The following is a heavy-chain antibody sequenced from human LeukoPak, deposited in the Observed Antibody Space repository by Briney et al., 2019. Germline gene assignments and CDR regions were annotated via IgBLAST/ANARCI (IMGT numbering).Heavy chain of an antibody. D-gene: IGHD2-2*01. CDR1: GFTFSSYG. J-gene: IGHJ4*02. CDR2: IWYDGNHK. Sequence: GGSLRLSCAASGFTFSSYGMHWVRQAPGKGLEWVAIIWYDGNHKYYVDSVKGRFTISRDNSKNTLYLQMDSLRAEDTAVYYCAKAPKRYCTSASCQGYFDYWGQETLVTVSS. CDR3: AKAPKRYCTSASCQGYFDY. V-gene: IGHV3-33*06.